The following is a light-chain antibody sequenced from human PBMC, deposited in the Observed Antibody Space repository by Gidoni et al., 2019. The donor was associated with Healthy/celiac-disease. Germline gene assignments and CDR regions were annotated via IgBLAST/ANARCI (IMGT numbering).Light chain of an antibody. J-gene: IGKJ3*01. Sequence: EIVLTQSPATLSLSPGERATLSCRASQSVSSYLAWYQQKPGQAPRLLIYDASNRATGIPARFSGSGPGTDFTLTISSLEPEDFAVYYCQQRSNWPLTFGPGTKVEIK. CDR3: QQRSNWPLT. V-gene: IGKV3-11*01. CDR2: DAS. CDR1: QSVSSY.